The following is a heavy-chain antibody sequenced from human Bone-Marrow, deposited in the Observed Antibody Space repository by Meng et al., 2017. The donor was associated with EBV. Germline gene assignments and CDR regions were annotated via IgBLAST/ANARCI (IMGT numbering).Heavy chain of an antibody. V-gene: IGHV2-5*02. CDR1: GFSLSTDGEG. J-gene: IGHJ4*02. D-gene: IGHD6-19*01. Sequence: QISLEEACPTLVKPTQTLTLTCSFSGFSLSTDGEGVGWIRQPPGKALEWLALIYWDDDKRYSPSLESRLTITKDTSKNQVVLTMTNMDPVDTATYYCAHRLSSGWYDYWGQGTLVTVSS. CDR2: IYWDDDK. CDR3: AHRLSSGWYDY.